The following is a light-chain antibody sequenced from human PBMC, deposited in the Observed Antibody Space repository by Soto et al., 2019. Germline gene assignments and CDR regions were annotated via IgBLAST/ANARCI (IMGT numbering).Light chain of an antibody. Sequence: EIVLTQSPATLSLSPGERATLSCRASQSIGTYLAWYQQKPGQAPRLLISDASNRATGLPARFSGSGSGADFPLTISSLEPEDFAVYYCQQRTNWPITFGQGTRLEIK. J-gene: IGKJ5*01. CDR3: QQRTNWPIT. CDR1: QSIGTY. V-gene: IGKV3-11*01. CDR2: DAS.